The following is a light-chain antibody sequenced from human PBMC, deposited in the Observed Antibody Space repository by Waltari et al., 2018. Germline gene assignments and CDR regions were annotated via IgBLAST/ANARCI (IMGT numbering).Light chain of an antibody. CDR1: QSVLDNSNNRNY. CDR3: QQYYSTPYT. J-gene: IGKJ2*01. CDR2: WAS. V-gene: IGKV4-1*01. Sequence: DIVMTQSPDSLAVSLGERVTINCKSSQSVLDNSNNRNYLAWYQHKPGQPPKPLIYWASTRDSGVPDRFSGSGSGTDFTLTISSLQAEDVAVYSCQQYYSTPYTFGQGTKLEIK.